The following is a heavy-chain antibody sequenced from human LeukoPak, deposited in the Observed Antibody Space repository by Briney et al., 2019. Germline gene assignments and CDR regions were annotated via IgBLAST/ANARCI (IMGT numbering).Heavy chain of an antibody. J-gene: IGHJ4*02. CDR1: GYTVSSNY. CDR3: AKISSSGWCFDY. D-gene: IGHD6-19*01. V-gene: IGHV3-66*01. CDR2: IYSGGST. Sequence: GGSLTLSCAASGYTVSSNYMSWVRQAPGKGLDWVSVIYSGGSTYYADSVKGRFTISRDNSKNTLYLQMNSLRAEDTAVYYCAKISSSGWCFDYWGQGTLVTVSS.